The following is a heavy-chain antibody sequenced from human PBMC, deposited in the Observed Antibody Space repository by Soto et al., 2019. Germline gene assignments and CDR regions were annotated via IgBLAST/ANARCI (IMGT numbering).Heavy chain of an antibody. D-gene: IGHD6-13*01. CDR2: ISYDGSNE. J-gene: IGHJ6*02. V-gene: IGHV3-30*18. Sequence: GGSLRLSCAASGFTFSSYGMYWVRQAPGKGLEWVAVISYDGSNEYYADSVKGRFTISRDNSKNTLYLQMNSLRAEDTAVYYCAKDWQQLVPVVKYGMDVWGQGTKVTVSS. CDR3: AKDWQQLVPVVKYGMDV. CDR1: GFTFSSYG.